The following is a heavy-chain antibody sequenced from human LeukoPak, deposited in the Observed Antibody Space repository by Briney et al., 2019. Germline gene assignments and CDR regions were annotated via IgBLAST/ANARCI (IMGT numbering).Heavy chain of an antibody. CDR1: GFTFSSYA. D-gene: IGHD3-10*01. Sequence: PGGSLRLSCAASGFTFSSYAMSWVRQAPGKGLEWVSGINSDGSSTNYADSVKGRFTISRDNAKNTLYLQMDSLIDEDTAIYYCGLSMVRALSPDYWGQGTLVTVSS. CDR2: INSDGSST. J-gene: IGHJ4*02. V-gene: IGHV3-74*01. CDR3: GLSMVRALSPDY.